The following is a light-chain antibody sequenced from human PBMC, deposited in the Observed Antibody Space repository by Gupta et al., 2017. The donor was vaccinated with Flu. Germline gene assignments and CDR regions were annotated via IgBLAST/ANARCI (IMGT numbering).Light chain of an antibody. CDR2: GDN. CDR3: QSYDSSRGGSWV. Sequence: TPCTGNSCNIGARYTVHWYQQFPGTAPRLLISGDNYRPSGVPDRFSGSRAGTSASLAITGLQAEDEAEYFCQSYDSSRGGSWVFGVWTKLTVL. V-gene: IGLV1-40*01. J-gene: IGLJ3*02. CDR1: SCNIGARYT.